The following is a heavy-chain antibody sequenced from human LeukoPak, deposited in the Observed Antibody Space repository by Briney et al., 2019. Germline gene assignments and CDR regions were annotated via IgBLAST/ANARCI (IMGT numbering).Heavy chain of an antibody. CDR1: GGSISSYY. V-gene: IGHV4-59*01. Sequence: SETLSLTCTVSGGSISSYYWSWIRQPPGKGLEWIGYIYYSGSTNYNPSLESRVTISVDTSKNQFSLKLSSVTAADTAVYYCARGPYDSSGNFDYWGQGTLVTVSS. CDR3: ARGPYDSSGNFDY. CDR2: IYYSGST. J-gene: IGHJ4*02. D-gene: IGHD3-22*01.